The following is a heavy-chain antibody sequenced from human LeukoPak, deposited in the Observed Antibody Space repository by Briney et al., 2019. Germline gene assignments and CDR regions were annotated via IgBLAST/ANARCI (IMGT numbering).Heavy chain of an antibody. D-gene: IGHD6-13*01. V-gene: IGHV3-33*01. Sequence: PGGSLRLSCAASGFIFINYAMHWVRQAPGTGLEWLAVIWSDGSKIYYADSVKGRFTISRDNSKNTLYLQMNSLRVEDTALYYCARGVALAGNPNWFDPWGQGTLVTVSS. CDR1: GFIFINYA. CDR2: IWSDGSKI. CDR3: ARGVALAGNPNWFDP. J-gene: IGHJ5*02.